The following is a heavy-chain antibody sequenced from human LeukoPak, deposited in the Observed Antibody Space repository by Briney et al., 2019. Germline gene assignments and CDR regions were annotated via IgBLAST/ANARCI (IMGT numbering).Heavy chain of an antibody. D-gene: IGHD3-22*01. Sequence: SQTLSLTCTVSGGSISSGDYYWSWIRQPPGKGLEWIGYIYNSGSTYYNPSVESRVTITADTSKNQFSLKLISVTAADTAVYYCSGNKEYYEENNWGQGTQVTVSS. CDR1: GGSISSGDYY. V-gene: IGHV4-30-4*01. J-gene: IGHJ4*02. CDR3: SGNKEYYEENN. CDR2: IYNSGST.